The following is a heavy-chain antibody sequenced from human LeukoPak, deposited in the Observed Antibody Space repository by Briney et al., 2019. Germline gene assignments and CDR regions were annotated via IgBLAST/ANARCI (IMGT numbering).Heavy chain of an antibody. CDR2: INHSGST. J-gene: IGHJ4*02. D-gene: IGHD3-3*02. CDR1: GGSFSGYY. CDR3: ARGLSIFGVERKGGLDY. Sequence: SETLSLTCAVYGGSFSGYYWSWIRQPPGKGLEWIGEINHSGSTNYNPSLKSRVTISVDTSKNQFSLKLSSVPAADTAVYYCARGLSIFGVERKGGLDYWGQGTLVTVSS. V-gene: IGHV4-34*01.